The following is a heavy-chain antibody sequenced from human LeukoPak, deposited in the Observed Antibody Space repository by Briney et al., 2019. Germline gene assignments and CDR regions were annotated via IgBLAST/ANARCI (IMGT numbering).Heavy chain of an antibody. D-gene: IGHD3-10*01. CDR1: GFTFSNYN. J-gene: IGHJ4*02. Sequence: GGSLRLSCAASGFTFSNYNMNWVRQAPGKGLEWVSSISSSSSYIYYADSMKGRFTISRDNAQNSLYLQMNSLRAEDTAVYYCAKGPITMVRGVIPYYFDYWGQGTLVTVSS. CDR2: ISSSSSYI. CDR3: AKGPITMVRGVIPYYFDY. V-gene: IGHV3-21*01.